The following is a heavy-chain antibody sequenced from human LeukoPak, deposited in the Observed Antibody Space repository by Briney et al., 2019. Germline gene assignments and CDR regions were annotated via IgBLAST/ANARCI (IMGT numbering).Heavy chain of an antibody. Sequence: ASVKVSCKASGYTFTSYGISWVRQAPGQGLEWMGWINAGNGNTKYSQKFQGRVTISRDTSASTAYMELSSLRSEDTAVYYCARAEWELLGIFDYWGQGILVTVSS. CDR3: ARAEWELLGIFDY. D-gene: IGHD1-26*01. V-gene: IGHV1-3*01. CDR1: GYTFTSYG. CDR2: INAGNGNT. J-gene: IGHJ4*02.